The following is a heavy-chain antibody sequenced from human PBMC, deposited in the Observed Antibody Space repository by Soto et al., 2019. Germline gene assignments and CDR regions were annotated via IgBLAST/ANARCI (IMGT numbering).Heavy chain of an antibody. CDR3: GKERGYYSYYAIDV. Sequence: EVQLLESGGGLVQPGGSLRLSCVVSGFSFNNFAMSWVRQAPGKGLEWVSAISGGGGTTYYADSVKARFTISRDNSKNTLYLQLNSLRAEDTAVYSCGKERGYYSYYAIDVWGQWTTVTVSS. V-gene: IGHV3-23*01. CDR2: ISGGGGTT. J-gene: IGHJ6*02. D-gene: IGHD3-16*01. CDR1: GFSFNNFA.